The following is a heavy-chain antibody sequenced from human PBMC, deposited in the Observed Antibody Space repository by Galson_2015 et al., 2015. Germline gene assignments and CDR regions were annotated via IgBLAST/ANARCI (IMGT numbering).Heavy chain of an antibody. CDR2: TYYRSKWYN. CDR1: GDSVSSNSAA. Sequence: CAISGDSVSSNSAAWNWIRQSPSRGLEWLGRTYYRSKWYNDYAVSVKSRITINPDTSKNQFSLQLNSVTPEDTAVYYCASGRGYCSSTCCRPLVDWGQGTLVTVSS. J-gene: IGHJ4*02. D-gene: IGHD2-2*03. V-gene: IGHV6-1*01. CDR3: ASGRGYCSSTCCRPLVD.